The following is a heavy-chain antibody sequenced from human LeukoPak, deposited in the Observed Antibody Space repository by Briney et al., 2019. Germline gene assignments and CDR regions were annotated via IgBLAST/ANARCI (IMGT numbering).Heavy chain of an antibody. D-gene: IGHD4-17*01. CDR3: AGPYDYGDLSY. V-gene: IGHV3-11*01. J-gene: IGHJ4*02. CDR1: GFTFSDYY. Sequence: PGGSLRLSCAASGFTFSDYYMSWIRQAPGKGLEWVSYIDYDGTGMSYADSVKGRFTISRDNAKKTLYLEMRSLTVEDSAVYYCAGPYDYGDLSYWGQGSLVSVSS. CDR2: IDYDGTGM.